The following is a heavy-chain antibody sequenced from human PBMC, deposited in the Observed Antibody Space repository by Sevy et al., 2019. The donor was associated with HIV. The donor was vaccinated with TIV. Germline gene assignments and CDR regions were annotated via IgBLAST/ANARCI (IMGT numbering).Heavy chain of an antibody. V-gene: IGHV3-23*01. D-gene: IGHD3-22*01. CDR1: GFIFSDYA. CDR3: AKFGDYYDSGGYYWYFDL. Sequence: GGSLRLSCAASGFIFSDYAMSWVRQAPGKGLEWVSSISGGDDSTYYADSVKGRFTVSRDNSKDKLYLQMNTLRAEDTALYYCAKFGDYYDSGGYYWYFDLGGRGTLVTVSS. J-gene: IGHJ2*01. CDR2: ISGGDDST.